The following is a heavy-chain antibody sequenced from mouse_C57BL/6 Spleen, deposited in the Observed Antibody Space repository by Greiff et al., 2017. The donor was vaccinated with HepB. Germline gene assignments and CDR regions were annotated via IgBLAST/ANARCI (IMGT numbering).Heavy chain of an antibody. D-gene: IGHD1-1*01. CDR2: IHPNSGST. V-gene: IGHV1-64*01. CDR1: GYTFTSYW. Sequence: VQLQHPGAELVKPGASVKLSCKASGYTFTSYWMHWVKQRPGQGLEWIGMIHPNSGSTNYNEKFKSKATLTVDKSSSTAYMQLSSLTSEDSAVYYCAREKGKFVTTDYYAMDYWGQGTSVTVSS. J-gene: IGHJ4*01. CDR3: AREKGKFVTTDYYAMDY.